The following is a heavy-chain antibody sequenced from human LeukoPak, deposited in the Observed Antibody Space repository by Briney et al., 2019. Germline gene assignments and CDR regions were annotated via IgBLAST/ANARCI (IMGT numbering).Heavy chain of an antibody. J-gene: IGHJ5*02. Sequence: SETLSLTCTVSGGSISSGGYYWSWIRQPPGKGLEWIGYIYHSGSTYYNPSLKSRVTISVDRSKNQFSLKLSSVTAADTAVYYCARDPGYCSSTSCYGPNWFDPWGQGTLVTVSS. CDR2: IYHSGST. CDR3: ARDPGYCSSTSCYGPNWFDP. CDR1: GGSISSGGYY. D-gene: IGHD2-2*01. V-gene: IGHV4-30-2*01.